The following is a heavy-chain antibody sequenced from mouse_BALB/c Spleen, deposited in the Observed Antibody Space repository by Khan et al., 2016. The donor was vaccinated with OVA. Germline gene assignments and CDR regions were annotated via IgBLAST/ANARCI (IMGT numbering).Heavy chain of an antibody. J-gene: IGHJ4*01. CDR1: GFSLTSYG. CDR3: AKWGTANYYAMDY. CDR2: IWGDGST. V-gene: IGHV2-3*01. D-gene: IGHD1-2*01. Sequence: QVQLKESGPGLVAPSQSLSITCTVSGFSLTSYGVNWVRQPPGKGLEWLGVIWGDGSTNYHSTLMSRLSIRQDNSQSQVFLKLSSLQTDDTATYYCAKWGTANYYAMDYWGQGTSVTVSS.